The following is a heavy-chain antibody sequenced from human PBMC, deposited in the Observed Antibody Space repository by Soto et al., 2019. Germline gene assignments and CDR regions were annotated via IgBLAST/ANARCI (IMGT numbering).Heavy chain of an antibody. V-gene: IGHV1-8*01. CDR2: MNPNSGNT. CDR3: ARDLRVTTDPGNYYGMDV. Sequence: QVQLVQSGAEVKKPGASVKVSCKASGYTFTSYDINWVRQATGQGLEWMGWMNPNSGNTGYAQKFQGRVTMTRNTSISTAYMELSSLRSEDTAVYYCARDLRVTTDPGNYYGMDVWGQGTTVTVSS. CDR1: GYTFTSYD. D-gene: IGHD4-17*01. J-gene: IGHJ6*02.